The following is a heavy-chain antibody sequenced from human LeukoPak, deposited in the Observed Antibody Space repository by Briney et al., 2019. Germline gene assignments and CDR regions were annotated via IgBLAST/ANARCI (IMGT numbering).Heavy chain of an antibody. CDR1: GFTFSSFA. CDR2: ISYDGSNK. Sequence: GGSLRLSCAASGFTFSSFAMHWVRQAPGKGLEWVAVISYDGSNKYYADSVKGRFTISRGNAKNSLYLQMNSLRAEDTAVYYCARLGGIGGCWGQGTLVTVSS. D-gene: IGHD3-16*01. J-gene: IGHJ4*02. CDR3: ARLGGIGGC. V-gene: IGHV3-30-3*01.